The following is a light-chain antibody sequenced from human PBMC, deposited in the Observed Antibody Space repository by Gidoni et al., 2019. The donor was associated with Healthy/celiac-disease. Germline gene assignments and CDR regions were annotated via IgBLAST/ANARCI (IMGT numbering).Light chain of an antibody. CDR3: QQYNSYSWT. V-gene: IGKV1-5*03. CDR1: QSISIW. J-gene: IGKJ1*01. Sequence: DIQLTQSPSALSASVGDRVTITCRASQSISIWLAWYQQKPGKAPKLLIYKASSFESGVPSRFSGSGSGTEFTLTISSLQPDECATYYCQQYNSYSWTFGQGTKVEIK. CDR2: KAS.